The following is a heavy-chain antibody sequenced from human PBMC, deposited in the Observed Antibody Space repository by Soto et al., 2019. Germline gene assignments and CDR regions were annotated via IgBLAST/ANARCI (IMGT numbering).Heavy chain of an antibody. D-gene: IGHD3-10*01. CDR3: ARGVTMVRGVIHTPYFDY. J-gene: IGHJ4*02. Sequence: QVQLQESGPGLVKPSQTLSLTCTVSGGSISSGGYYWSGIRQHTGKGLEWIGDIYYSGSTYYNPCLKSRIPISGDTSKKQFSLKLSSVNAADTAVYYCARGVTMVRGVIHTPYFDYWGQGTLVTVSS. CDR2: IYYSGST. CDR1: GGSISSGGYY. V-gene: IGHV4-31*03.